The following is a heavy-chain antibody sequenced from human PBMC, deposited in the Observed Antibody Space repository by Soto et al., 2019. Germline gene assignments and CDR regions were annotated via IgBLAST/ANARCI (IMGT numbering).Heavy chain of an antibody. V-gene: IGHV3-74*01. J-gene: IGHJ4*02. Sequence: PGGSLRLSCAASGFTFNNYAMSWVRQAPGKGLEWVSRINSDGSSTSYADSVKGRFTISRDNAKNTLYLQMNSLRAEDTAVYYCATAVPFDYWGQGTLVTVSS. CDR3: ATAVPFDY. CDR2: INSDGSST. CDR1: GFTFNNYA. D-gene: IGHD2-2*01.